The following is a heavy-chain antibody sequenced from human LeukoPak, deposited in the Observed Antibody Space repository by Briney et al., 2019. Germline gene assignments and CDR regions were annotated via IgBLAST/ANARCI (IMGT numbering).Heavy chain of an antibody. CDR3: ARLNYDSSGYYYPYFDY. CDR2: IYYSGST. J-gene: IGHJ4*02. V-gene: IGHV4-39*01. CDR1: GGSISSGSYY. Sequence: SETLSLTCTVSGGSISSGSYYWGWIRQPPGKGPEWIGSIYYSGSTYYNPSLKSRVTISVDTSKNQFSLKLSSVTAADTAVYYCARLNYDSSGYYYPYFDYWGQGTLVTVSP. D-gene: IGHD3-22*01.